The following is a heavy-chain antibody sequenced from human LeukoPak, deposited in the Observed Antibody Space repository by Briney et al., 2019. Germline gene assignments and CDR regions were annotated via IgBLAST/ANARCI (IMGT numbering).Heavy chain of an antibody. CDR3: ATAFTEVGASVSAFDI. J-gene: IGHJ3*02. CDR2: FDPEDGET. Sequence: VASVKVSCTASGGSFSTYAISWVRQAPGKGLEWMGGFDPEDGETIYAQKFQGRVTMTEDTSTDTAYMELSSLRSEDTAVYYCATAFTEVGASVSAFDIWGQGTMVTVSS. D-gene: IGHD1-26*01. CDR1: GGSFSTYA. V-gene: IGHV1-24*01.